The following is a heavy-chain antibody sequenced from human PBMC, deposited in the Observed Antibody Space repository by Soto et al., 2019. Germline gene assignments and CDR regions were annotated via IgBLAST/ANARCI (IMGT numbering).Heavy chain of an antibody. CDR1: GFTFGSYC. D-gene: IGHD2-8*01. CDR3: ARGLGVLDY. Sequence: EVQLVESGGGLVQPGGSLRLSCAASGFTFGSYCMTWVRQAPGKGLEWVARIKEDGSETLCVDSVRGRFTISRDNAKNSLYLPMNSLRAVDTASYYCARGLGVLDYRGQGTLVTVSS. J-gene: IGHJ4*02. V-gene: IGHV3-7*03. CDR2: IKEDGSET.